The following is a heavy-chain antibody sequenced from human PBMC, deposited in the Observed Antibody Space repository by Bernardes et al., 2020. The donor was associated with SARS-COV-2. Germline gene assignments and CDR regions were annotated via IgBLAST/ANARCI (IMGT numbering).Heavy chain of an antibody. V-gene: IGHV4-34*01. CDR3: ARGRVGIDPSQYSGYDSDYDY. D-gene: IGHD5-12*01. CDR1: GGSFSGHY. Sequence: SETLSLTFAVHGGSFSGHYWSWIRQPPGKGLEWIGEINPSGSTKYNTSLKSRVTISVDTSKNQFSLKLSSVTAADTAVYYCARGRVGIDPSQYSGYDSDYDYWGHGTLVTVSS. CDR2: INPSGST. J-gene: IGHJ4*01.